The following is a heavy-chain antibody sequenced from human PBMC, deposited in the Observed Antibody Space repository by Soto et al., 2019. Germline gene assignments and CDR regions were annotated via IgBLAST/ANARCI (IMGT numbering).Heavy chain of an antibody. J-gene: IGHJ4*02. CDR1: GGSMNSGGYC. D-gene: IGHD2-15*01. V-gene: IGHV4-31*03. CDR3: SRGILV. Sequence: QVQLQESGPGLVKPSQTLSLTCTVSGGSMNSGGYCWNWIRQHPGEGLEWIGCISYGGTTSYIPSLKSRVTISVDTSKNQFSLKLSSVTAADTAVYYCSRGILVWGQGTLITVSS. CDR2: ISYGGTT.